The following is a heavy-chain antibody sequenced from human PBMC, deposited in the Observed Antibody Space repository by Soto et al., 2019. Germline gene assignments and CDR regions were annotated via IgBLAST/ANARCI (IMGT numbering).Heavy chain of an antibody. CDR2: IIPIFGTA. Sequence: SVKVSCKASGGTFSSYAISWVRQAPGQGLEWMGGIIPIFGTANYAQKFQGRVTITADESTSTAYMELSSLGSEDTAVYYCARRIQLWSNVYYYGMDVWGQGTTVTVSS. CDR3: ARRIQLWSNVYYYGMDV. J-gene: IGHJ6*02. CDR1: GGTFSSYA. V-gene: IGHV1-69*13. D-gene: IGHD5-18*01.